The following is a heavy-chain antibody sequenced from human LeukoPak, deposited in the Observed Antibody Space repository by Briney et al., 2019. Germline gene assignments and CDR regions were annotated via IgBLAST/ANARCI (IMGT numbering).Heavy chain of an antibody. Sequence: GGSLRLSCAASGLTFSSYAMSWVRQAPGKGLEWVSAISGSGGSTYYADSVKGRFTISRDNSKNTLYLQMNSLRAGDTAVYYCARDYGGNSKIDYWGQGTLVTVSS. D-gene: IGHD4-23*01. J-gene: IGHJ4*02. V-gene: IGHV3-23*01. CDR3: ARDYGGNSKIDY. CDR1: GLTFSSYA. CDR2: ISGSGGST.